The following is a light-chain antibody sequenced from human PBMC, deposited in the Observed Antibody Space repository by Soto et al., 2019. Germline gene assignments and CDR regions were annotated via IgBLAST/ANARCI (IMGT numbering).Light chain of an antibody. CDR2: EAS. V-gene: IGLV2-14*01. CDR1: STGVVSQNY. J-gene: IGLJ1*01. Sequence: QSVLGQPSSVSGSPGQSITISCRGMSTGVVSQNYVSSHQHNQGKGPKLIINEASNRPSGVPDRFSGSKTANKASHIISNPEADDEPAYHCGSYTSNDDPFVSGTETKVTVL. CDR3: GSYTSNDDPFV.